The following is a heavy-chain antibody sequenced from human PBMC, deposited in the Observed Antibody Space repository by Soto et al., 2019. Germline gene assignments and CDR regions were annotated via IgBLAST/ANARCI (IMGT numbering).Heavy chain of an antibody. CDR3: AAGTLGAVWTPLDD. Sequence: QVQLQESGPRLVEPSESLSLTCDVSGGSFSENYWTWNRQYPGKGLEWIGYIYYSGSTNYNPSLKSGVTISVDASRSQFSLKLTSVTAADTALYYCAAGTLGAVWTPLDDWGQGTLVTVSS. CDR2: IYYSGST. V-gene: IGHV4-59*03. CDR1: GGSFSENY. J-gene: IGHJ4*02. D-gene: IGHD3-16*01.